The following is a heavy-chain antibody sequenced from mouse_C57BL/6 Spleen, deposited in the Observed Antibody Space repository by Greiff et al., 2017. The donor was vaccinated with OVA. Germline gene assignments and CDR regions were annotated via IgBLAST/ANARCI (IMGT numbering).Heavy chain of an antibody. CDR3: TRTGYYGSSSNYAMDY. CDR2: IDPETGGT. V-gene: IGHV1-15*01. D-gene: IGHD1-1*01. Sequence: QVQLQQSGAELVRPGASVTLSCKASGYTFTDYEMHWVKQTPVHGLEWIGAIDPETGGTAYNQKFKGKAILTADKSSSTAYIELRSLTSEDSAVYYCTRTGYYGSSSNYAMDYWGQGTSVTVSS. CDR1: GYTFTDYE. J-gene: IGHJ4*01.